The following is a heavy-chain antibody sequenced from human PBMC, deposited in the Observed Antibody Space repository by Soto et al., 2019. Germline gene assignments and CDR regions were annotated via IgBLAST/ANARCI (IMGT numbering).Heavy chain of an antibody. CDR1: GFTISSYS. CDR3: ARVVLGYCSSTSCPRFDY. Sequence: GGLMILCCTASGFTISSYSRNWVSKATGKGLEWVSYISSSSSTIYYADSVKGRFTIPRDNAKNSLYLQMNSLRDEDTAVYYCARVVLGYCSSTSCPRFDYWGQGTLLTVSS. CDR2: ISSSSSTI. D-gene: IGHD2-2*01. V-gene: IGHV3-48*02. J-gene: IGHJ4*02.